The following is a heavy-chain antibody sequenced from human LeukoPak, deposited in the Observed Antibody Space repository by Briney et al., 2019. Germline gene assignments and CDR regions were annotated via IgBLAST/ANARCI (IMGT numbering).Heavy chain of an antibody. Sequence: PGRSLTLSCAASEFTFTTYGMHWVRQAPGKGLEWVAFIYYDGSNVYYADYVKGRFTISRDISKNTLYLQMNSLRAEDTAVYYCARDDWWTAMLWGQGTLVTVSS. CDR1: EFTFTTYG. CDR2: IYYDGSNV. V-gene: IGHV3-33*01. D-gene: IGHD2-8*02. CDR3: ARDDWWTAML. J-gene: IGHJ4*02.